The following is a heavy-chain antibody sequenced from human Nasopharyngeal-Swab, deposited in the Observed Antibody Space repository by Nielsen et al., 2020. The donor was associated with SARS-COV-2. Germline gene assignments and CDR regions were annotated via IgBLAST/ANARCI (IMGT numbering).Heavy chain of an antibody. CDR1: GFTFSSYG. J-gene: IGHJ6*02. Sequence: GASLKISCAASGFTFSSYGMHWVRQAPGKGLEWVAVISYDGSNKYYADSVKGRFTISRDNSKNTLYLQMNSLRAEDTAAHYCAKEAGYYDILTGYYLSLGYGMDVWGQGTTVTVSS. V-gene: IGHV3-30*18. CDR2: ISYDGSNK. CDR3: AKEAGYYDILTGYYLSLGYGMDV. D-gene: IGHD3-9*01.